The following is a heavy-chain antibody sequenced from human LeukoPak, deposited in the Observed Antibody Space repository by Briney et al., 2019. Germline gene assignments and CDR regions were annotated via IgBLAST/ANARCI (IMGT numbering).Heavy chain of an antibody. Sequence: SVKVSCKASGGTFSSYAVSWVRQTPGQGLEWLGGIIPVFGTTTYAQKFQDKVTMTADKSTNTAYLQISSLTSDDTAVYYCARCSPGDSSNFYAVLQYWGQGTQVTVSS. CDR1: GGTFSSYA. J-gene: IGHJ4*02. V-gene: IGHV1-69*06. CDR3: ARCSPGDSSNFYAVLQY. CDR2: IIPVFGTT. D-gene: IGHD3-22*01.